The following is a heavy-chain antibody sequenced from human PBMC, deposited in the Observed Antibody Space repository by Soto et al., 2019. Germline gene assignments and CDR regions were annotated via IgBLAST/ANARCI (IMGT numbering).Heavy chain of an antibody. D-gene: IGHD6-13*01. CDR3: ARGTYRSKTDFDY. CDR2: ISSSSGTI. CDR1: GFTFSGFD. V-gene: IGHV3-11*01. Sequence: GGSLRLSCEASGFTFSGFDMHWVRQPPGKGLEWVSYISSSSGTISYANSVKGRFTISRDNAQNSLYLQMTSLRAEDTAVYYCARGTYRSKTDFDYWGQGTLVTVSS. J-gene: IGHJ4*02.